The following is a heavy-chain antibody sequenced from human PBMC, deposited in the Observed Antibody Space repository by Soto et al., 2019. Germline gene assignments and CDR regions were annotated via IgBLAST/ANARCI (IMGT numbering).Heavy chain of an antibody. J-gene: IGHJ4*02. V-gene: IGHV3-15*01. CDR2: IKSKTDGGTT. Sequence: GGSLRLSCAASGFTFSNAWMSWVRQAPGKGLEWVGRIKSKTDGGTTDYAAPVKGRFTISRDDSKNTLYLQMNSLKTEDTAVYYCTTVAYCGGDCYEFDYWGQGTLVTVSS. CDR3: TTVAYCGGDCYEFDY. CDR1: GFTFSNAW. D-gene: IGHD2-21*01.